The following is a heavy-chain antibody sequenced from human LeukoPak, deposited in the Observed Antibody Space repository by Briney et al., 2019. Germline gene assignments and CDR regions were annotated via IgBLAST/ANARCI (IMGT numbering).Heavy chain of an antibody. CDR3: AKSSNYDILTGDFDY. D-gene: IGHD3-9*01. CDR2: ISWNSGSI. J-gene: IGHJ4*02. CDR1: GFTFDDYA. Sequence: SGRSLRLSCAASGFTFDDYAMHWVRQAPGKGLEWVSGISWNSGSIGYADSVKGRFTISRDNAKNSLYPQMNSLRAEDMALYYCAKSSNYDILTGDFDYWGQGTPVTVSS. V-gene: IGHV3-9*03.